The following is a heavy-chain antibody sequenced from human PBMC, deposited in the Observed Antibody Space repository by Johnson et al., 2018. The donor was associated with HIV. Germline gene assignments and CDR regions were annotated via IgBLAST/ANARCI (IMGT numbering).Heavy chain of an antibody. CDR2: INWNGGST. J-gene: IGHJ3*02. CDR3: ATELSLLRDAFDI. CDR1: GFTFDDYG. Sequence: VQLVESGGGVVRPGGSLRLSCAASGFTFDDYGMSWVRQVPGKGLEWVSGINWNGGSTYYEDSVKGRFTISRDNFKNRLYLQMDSLRAEDTAVYYCATELSLLRDAFDIWGQGTMVTVSS. D-gene: IGHD3-16*02. V-gene: IGHV3-20*04.